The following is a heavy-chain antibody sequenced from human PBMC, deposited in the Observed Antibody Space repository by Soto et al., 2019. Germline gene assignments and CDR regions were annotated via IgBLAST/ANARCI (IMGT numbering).Heavy chain of an antibody. D-gene: IGHD2-21*02. CDR1: GGSISSYY. J-gene: IGHJ3*02. CDR2: IYYSGST. CDR3: ARDGDVDAFDI. Sequence: SETLSLTCTVSGGSISSYYWSWIRQPPGKGLEWIGYIYYSGSTNYNPSLKSRVTISVDTSKNQLSLKLSSVTAADTAVYYCARDGDVDAFDIWGQGTMVTVSS. V-gene: IGHV4-59*01.